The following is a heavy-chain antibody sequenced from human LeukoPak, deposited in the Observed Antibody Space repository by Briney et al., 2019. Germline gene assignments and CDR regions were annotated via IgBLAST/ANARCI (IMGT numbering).Heavy chain of an antibody. V-gene: IGHV1-3*03. Sequence: ASVKVSCKASGYTFTSYTMHWVRQAPGQRLEWMGWINTGNGDTKYSQEFQGRVTITRDTSASTAHMELSSLRSEDTAVYYCARDWGHYDSSGYWDYWGQGTLVTVSS. D-gene: IGHD3-22*01. CDR1: GYTFTSYT. CDR2: INTGNGDT. J-gene: IGHJ4*02. CDR3: ARDWGHYDSSGYWDY.